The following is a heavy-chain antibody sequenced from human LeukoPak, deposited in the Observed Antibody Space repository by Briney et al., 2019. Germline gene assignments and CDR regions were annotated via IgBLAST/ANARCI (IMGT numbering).Heavy chain of an antibody. J-gene: IGHJ6*02. CDR2: LWYDGSNK. D-gene: IGHD6-19*01. CDR1: GFIFSSFG. CDR3: ARVFIRYSSGPPYGMDV. Sequence: GGSLRLFCAASGFIFSSFGMHWVRPAPVPGLELVSALWYDGSNKYYADSVKGRFAISRDNSKNTLYLQMNSLRAEDTAVYYCARVFIRYSSGPPYGMDVWGQGTTVTVSS. V-gene: IGHV3-33*01.